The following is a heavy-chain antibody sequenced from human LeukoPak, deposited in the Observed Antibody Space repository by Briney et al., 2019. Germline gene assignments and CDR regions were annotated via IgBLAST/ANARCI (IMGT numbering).Heavy chain of an antibody. Sequence: SETLSLTCAVSGDSISSSNWWSWVRQPPGKGLEWIGEINHSGSTNYNPSLKSRVTISVDTSKNQFSLKLSSVTAADTAVYYCARHSIVVVVAATQNWFDPWGQGTLVTVSS. J-gene: IGHJ5*02. V-gene: IGHV4-4*02. D-gene: IGHD2-15*01. CDR3: ARHSIVVVVAATQNWFDP. CDR1: GDSISSSNW. CDR2: INHSGST.